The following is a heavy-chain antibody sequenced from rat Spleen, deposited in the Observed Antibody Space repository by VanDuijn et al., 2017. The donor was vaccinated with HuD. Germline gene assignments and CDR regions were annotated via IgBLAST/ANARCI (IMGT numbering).Heavy chain of an antibody. D-gene: IGHD4-3*01. CDR1: GYTFSDYG. CDR3: TTGVY. J-gene: IGHJ2*01. V-gene: IGHV5-20*01. Sequence: EVQLVESGGGLVQPGRSMKLSCAAAGYTFSDYGMVWVLQAPGKGLEWVASITNSAGSTYYPDSLKGRFTISRDNAKSTLYLQMDSLRSEDTATYYCTTGVYWGQGVVVTVSS. CDR2: ITNSAGST.